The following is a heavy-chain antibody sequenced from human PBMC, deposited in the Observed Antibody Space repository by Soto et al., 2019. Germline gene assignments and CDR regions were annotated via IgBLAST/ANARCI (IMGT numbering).Heavy chain of an antibody. CDR1: GYTFTSYG. CDR2: ISAYNGNT. J-gene: IGHJ4*02. V-gene: IGHV1-18*01. CDR3: ARVADYYDSSGYYGPDY. Sequence: ASVKVSCKASGYTFTSYGISWVRQAPGQGLEWMGWISAYNGNTNYAQKLQGRVTMATDTSTSTAYMELRSLRSDDTAVYYCARVADYYDSSGYYGPDYWGQGTLVTVSS. D-gene: IGHD3-22*01.